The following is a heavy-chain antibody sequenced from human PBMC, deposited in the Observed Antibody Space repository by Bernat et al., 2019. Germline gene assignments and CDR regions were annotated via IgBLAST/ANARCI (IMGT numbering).Heavy chain of an antibody. CDR1: GFSFSNYA. CDR3: TRWAGLDAPAYYFDY. J-gene: IGHJ4*02. D-gene: IGHD2-2*01. Sequence: QVQLVESGGGVVQPGRSLRLSCAGSGFSFSNYAMHWVRQAPGKGLEWVAVISYDAINKYYADSVKGRFTISRDTSKNTLYLQMNSLRAEDTAVYYCTRWAGLDAPAYYFDYWGQGTLVTVSS. CDR2: ISYDAINK. V-gene: IGHV3-30*01.